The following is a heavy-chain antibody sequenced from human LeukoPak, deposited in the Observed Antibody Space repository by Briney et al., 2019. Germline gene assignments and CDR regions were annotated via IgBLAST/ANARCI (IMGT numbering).Heavy chain of an antibody. J-gene: IGHJ4*02. CDR2: IYYNGST. D-gene: IGHD5-12*01. V-gene: IGHV4-59*01. Sequence: SETLSLTCTVSGVSISSYYWSWIRQPPGKGLEWVGYIYYNGSTNYNPSLRSRVPISVDTSKNQFSLKLSSVTAADTAVYYCARVSGYDWESFYDYWGQGTLVTVSS. CDR3: ARVSGYDWESFYDY. CDR1: GVSISSYY.